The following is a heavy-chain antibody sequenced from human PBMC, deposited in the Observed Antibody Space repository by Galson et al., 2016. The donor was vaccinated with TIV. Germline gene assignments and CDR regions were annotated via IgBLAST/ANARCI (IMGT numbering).Heavy chain of an antibody. J-gene: IGHJ3*01. CDR3: ARSDSYYKYALDV. Sequence: SVKVSCKASGGTFNNYAVSWVRQAPGQGLEWMGWINPKTGATTYAQEFQGRITMTRDTSASTVYMDLNRLQSDDTAVYYCARSDSYYKYALDVWGQGTTVTVSS. CDR1: GGTFNNYA. CDR2: INPKTGAT. D-gene: IGHD3-10*01. V-gene: IGHV1-2*02.